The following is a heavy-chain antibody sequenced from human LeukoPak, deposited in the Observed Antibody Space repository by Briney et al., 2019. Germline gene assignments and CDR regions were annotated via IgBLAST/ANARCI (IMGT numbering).Heavy chain of an antibody. CDR2: MYYSGST. CDR1: GDSIRNYY. Sequence: SETLSLTCTVAGDSIRNYYWSWIRQSPGKGLEWIGYMYYSGSTNYNPSLKSRVTMSVDTPRNQFPLILNSVTAADAAAYYCARTLYSANNGIRGHYYYYYGMDVWGQGTTVVVSS. V-gene: IGHV4-59*01. J-gene: IGHJ6*02. D-gene: IGHD1/OR15-1a*01. CDR3: ARTLYSANNGIRGHYYYYYGMDV.